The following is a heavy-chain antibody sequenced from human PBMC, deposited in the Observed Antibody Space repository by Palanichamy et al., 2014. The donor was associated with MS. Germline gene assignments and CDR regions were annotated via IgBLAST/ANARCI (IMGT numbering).Heavy chain of an antibody. V-gene: IGHV3-49*04. D-gene: IGHD3-10*01. CDR3: TRGLRFGELNQDY. J-gene: IGHJ4*02. CDR2: IRSKAYGGTT. CDR1: GFTFGDYA. Sequence: QLVESGGGLVQPGRSLRLSCTASGFTFGDYAMSWVRQAPGKGLEWVGFIRSKAYGGTTEYAASVKGRFTISRDDSKSIAYLQMNSLKTEDTAVYYCTRGLRFGELNQDYWGQGTLVTVSS.